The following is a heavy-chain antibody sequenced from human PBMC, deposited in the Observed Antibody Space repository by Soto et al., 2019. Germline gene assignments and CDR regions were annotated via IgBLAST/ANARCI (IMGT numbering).Heavy chain of an antibody. Sequence: SETLSLTCTVSGGSISSGGYYWSWIRQHPGKGLEWIGYIYYSGSTYYNPSLKSRVTISVDTSKNQFSLKLSSVTAADTAVYYCARFFVSDSSGYYQRDYYYYGMDSWGQGPTVTVS. J-gene: IGHJ6*02. CDR2: IYYSGST. D-gene: IGHD3-22*01. CDR3: ARFFVSDSSGYYQRDYYYYGMDS. V-gene: IGHV4-31*03. CDR1: GGSISSGGYY.